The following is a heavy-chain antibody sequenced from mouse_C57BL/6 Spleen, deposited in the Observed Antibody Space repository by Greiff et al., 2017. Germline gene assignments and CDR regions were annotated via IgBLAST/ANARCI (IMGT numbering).Heavy chain of an antibody. CDR2: IPPNSGST. D-gene: IGHD4-1*01. CDR1: GYTFTSYW. Sequence: QVQLQQPGAELVKPGASVKLSCKASGYTFTSYWMHWVKQRPGQGLEWIGMIPPNSGSTNYNEKFKSKATLTVDKSSSTAYMQLSSLTSEDSAVYYCARTGTRWYFDVWGTGTTVTVSS. CDR3: ARTGTRWYFDV. V-gene: IGHV1-64*01. J-gene: IGHJ1*03.